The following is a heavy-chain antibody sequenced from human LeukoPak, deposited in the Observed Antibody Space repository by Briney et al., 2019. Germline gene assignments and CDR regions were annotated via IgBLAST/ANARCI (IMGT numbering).Heavy chain of an antibody. D-gene: IGHD4-11*01. Sequence: SQTLSLTCTVSGGSISSGSYYWSWIRQPAGKGLEWIGRIYTSGSTNFNPSLKSRVTISVDTSKNQFSLKLSSVTAADTAVYYCAIQRGATVTQLEPNWFDPWGQGTLVTVSS. CDR3: AIQRGATVTQLEPNWFDP. CDR2: IYTSGST. V-gene: IGHV4-61*02. CDR1: GGSISSGSYY. J-gene: IGHJ5*02.